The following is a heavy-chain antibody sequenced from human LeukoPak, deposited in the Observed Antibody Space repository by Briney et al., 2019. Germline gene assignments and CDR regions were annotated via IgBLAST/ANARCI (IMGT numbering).Heavy chain of an antibody. Sequence: GGSLRLSCAASGFTFSNYAMSWVRQAPGKGLEWVSAITNSGGGTYYADSVKGRFTISRDNSKNTMYLQMNSLRVEDTAVYYCAKRDVDFDCWGQGILVTVSS. CDR3: AKRDVDFDC. J-gene: IGHJ4*02. V-gene: IGHV3-23*01. CDR1: GFTFSNYA. CDR2: ITNSGGGT.